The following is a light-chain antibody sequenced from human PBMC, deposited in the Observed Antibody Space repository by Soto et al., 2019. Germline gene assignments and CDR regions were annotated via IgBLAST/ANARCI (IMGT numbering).Light chain of an antibody. J-gene: IGKJ1*01. CDR2: AAS. CDR1: QDIIND. CDR3: LQHNNYPWT. Sequence: DIQMTQSPSSLSASVGDTVTITCRASQDIINDLAWYQQKPGTAPKRLIYAASSLQSGVPSRFSGSGSGTEFTLTISSLQPGDFATYYCLQHNNYPWTFGQGTKVDIK. V-gene: IGKV1-17*01.